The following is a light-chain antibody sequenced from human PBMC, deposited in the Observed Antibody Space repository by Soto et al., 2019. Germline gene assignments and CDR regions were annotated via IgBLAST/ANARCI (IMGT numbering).Light chain of an antibody. V-gene: IGLV2-14*01. Sequence: QSALTQPASVSGSPGQSITISCTGTSSDVGGYNYVSWYQQYPGKAPKLLIYEVNNRPSGVSNRFSGSKSGNTASLTISGLQSEDEADYYCSSYTGSSTLVVFGGGTKLTVL. CDR3: SSYTGSSTLVV. J-gene: IGLJ2*01. CDR1: SSDVGGYNY. CDR2: EVN.